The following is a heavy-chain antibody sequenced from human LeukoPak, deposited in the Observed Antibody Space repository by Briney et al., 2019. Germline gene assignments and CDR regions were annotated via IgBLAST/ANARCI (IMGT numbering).Heavy chain of an antibody. CDR1: GFTVSSNY. CDR3: AREYCSGGSCHAYGMDV. J-gene: IGHJ6*02. D-gene: IGHD2-15*01. Sequence: GGSLRLSCAASGFTVSSNYMSWVRQAPGKGLEWVSVIYSGGSTYYADSVKGRFPISRHNSKNTLYLQMNSLRAEDTAVYYCAREYCSGGSCHAYGMDVWGQGTTVTVSS. CDR2: IYSGGST. V-gene: IGHV3-53*04.